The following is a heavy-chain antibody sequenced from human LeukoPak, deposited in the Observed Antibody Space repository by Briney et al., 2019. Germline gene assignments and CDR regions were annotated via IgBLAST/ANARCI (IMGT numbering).Heavy chain of an antibody. Sequence: GGSLRLSCAASGFTFSSYSMNWVRQAPGKGLEWVSSISSSSSYIYYADSVKGRFTISRDNAKSSLYLQMNSLRAEDTAVYYCARLYYDFWSGYYKGDDAFDIWGQGTMVTVSS. CDR2: ISSSSSYI. CDR3: ARLYYDFWSGYYKGDDAFDI. J-gene: IGHJ3*02. CDR1: GFTFSSYS. V-gene: IGHV3-21*01. D-gene: IGHD3-3*01.